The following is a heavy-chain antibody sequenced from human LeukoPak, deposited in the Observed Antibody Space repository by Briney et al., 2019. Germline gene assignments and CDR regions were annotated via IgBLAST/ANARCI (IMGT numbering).Heavy chain of an antibody. Sequence: GGSLRLSCAASGFTFSSYWMSWVRQAPGKGLEWVANIKQDGSEKYYVDSVKGRFTISRDNAKNSLYLQMNSLRAEDTAVYYCARGGLYYYDSSGYAGAFDIWGQGTMVTVSS. CDR2: IKQDGSEK. V-gene: IGHV3-7*05. CDR1: GFTFSSYW. CDR3: ARGGLYYYDSSGYAGAFDI. D-gene: IGHD3-22*01. J-gene: IGHJ3*02.